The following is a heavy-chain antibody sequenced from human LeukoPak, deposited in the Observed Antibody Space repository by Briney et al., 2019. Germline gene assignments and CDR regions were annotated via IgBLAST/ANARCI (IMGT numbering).Heavy chain of an antibody. J-gene: IGHJ5*02. D-gene: IGHD3-10*01. Sequence: SQTLSLTCTVSGGSISSGDYYWRWLRQPPGKGLEWIGYIYYSGSTYYNPSLKSRVTISVETSKNQFSLKLRYVNAPDTGVDSCARENMVRGVMEGNWFDPWGEGTLVTVST. CDR3: ARENMVRGVMEGNWFDP. V-gene: IGHV4-30-4*01. CDR1: GGSISSGDYY. CDR2: IYYSGST.